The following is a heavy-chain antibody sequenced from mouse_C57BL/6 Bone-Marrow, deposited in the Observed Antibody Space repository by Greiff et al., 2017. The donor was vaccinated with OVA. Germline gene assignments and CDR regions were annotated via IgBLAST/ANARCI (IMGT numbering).Heavy chain of an antibody. J-gene: IGHJ2*01. CDR2: INPGSGGT. CDR1: GYAFTNYL. CDR3: ARDYYGSSWTYFDY. Sequence: LVESGAELVRPGTSVKVSCKASGYAFTNYLIEWVKQRPGQGLEWIGVINPGSGGTNYNEKFKGKATLTADKSSSTAYMQLSSLTSEDSAVYFCARDYYGSSWTYFDYWGQGTTLTVSS. V-gene: IGHV1-54*01. D-gene: IGHD1-1*01.